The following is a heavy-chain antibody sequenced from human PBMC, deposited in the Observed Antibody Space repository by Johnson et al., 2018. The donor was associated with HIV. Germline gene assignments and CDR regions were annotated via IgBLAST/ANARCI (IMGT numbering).Heavy chain of an antibody. Sequence: QVQLVESGGGVVQPGRSLRLSCAASGFTFSSYAMHWVRQPPGKGLEWVAVISYGGNKQYYVDSVEGRFTISRDNSKDTLYLQMNNLTTEDTAVYSCARDFGLVELSYETVVAFDCCGPGTLCTVSS. V-gene: IGHV3-30-3*01. D-gene: IGHD3-16*02. J-gene: IGHJ3*01. CDR3: ARDFGLVELSYETVVAFDC. CDR1: GFTFSSYA. CDR2: ISYGGNKQ.